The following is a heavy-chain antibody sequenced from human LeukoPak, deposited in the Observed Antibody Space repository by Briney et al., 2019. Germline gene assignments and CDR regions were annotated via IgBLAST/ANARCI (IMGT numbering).Heavy chain of an antibody. CDR3: ARQIRPGLRYFEDYYGMDV. CDR2: IYYSGST. V-gene: IGHV4-39*01. D-gene: IGHD3-9*01. Sequence: SETLSLTCTVSGGSISSSSYYWGWIRQPPGKGLEWIGSIYYSGSTYYNPSLKSRVTIPVDTSKNQFSLKLSSVTAADTAVYYCARQIRPGLRYFEDYYGMDVWGQGTTVTVSS. CDR1: GGSISSSSYY. J-gene: IGHJ6*02.